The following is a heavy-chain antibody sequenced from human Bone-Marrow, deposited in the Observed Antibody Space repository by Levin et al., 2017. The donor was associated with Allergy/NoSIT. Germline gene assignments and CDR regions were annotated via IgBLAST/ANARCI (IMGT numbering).Heavy chain of an antibody. Sequence: PGGSLRLSCTASGFTFGNYGMNWVRQAPGKGLEWVSSISGTTSYIYYADSVKGRFTISRDDAKNSVYLQLNSLRAEDTAVYYCARGVFDSWGQGTPVTVSS. CDR2: ISGTTSYI. CDR1: GFTFGNYG. J-gene: IGHJ4*02. D-gene: IGHD3-16*01. CDR3: ARGVFDS. V-gene: IGHV3-21*01.